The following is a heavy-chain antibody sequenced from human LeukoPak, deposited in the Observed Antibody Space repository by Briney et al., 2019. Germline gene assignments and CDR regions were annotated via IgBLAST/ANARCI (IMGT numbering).Heavy chain of an antibody. V-gene: IGHV3-7*01. CDR3: ARDPYSGNYGAFDL. CDR1: EFTFSNYW. J-gene: IGHJ3*01. Sequence: PGGSLRLSCAASEFTFSNYWMTWVRQVPGKGLEWVANINADGSGKEYVDSVKGRFTISRDNAKNSLFLQMNSLRAEDTAVYYCARDPYSGNYGAFDLWGQGTMVTVSS. CDR2: INADGSGK. D-gene: IGHD1-26*01.